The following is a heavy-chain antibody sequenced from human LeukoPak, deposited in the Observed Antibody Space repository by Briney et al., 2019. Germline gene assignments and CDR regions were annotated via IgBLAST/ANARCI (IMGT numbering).Heavy chain of an antibody. Sequence: SETLSLTCTISGGXISGYYCSWIRQPPGKGLEWIGYIYYSGSTNYNPSLKSRVTMSVHTSKNQFSLNLSSVTAADTAVYYCARGRTFDPWGQGTLVTVSS. J-gene: IGHJ5*02. CDR1: GGXISGYY. V-gene: IGHV4-59*01. CDR3: ARGRTFDP. CDR2: IYYSGST.